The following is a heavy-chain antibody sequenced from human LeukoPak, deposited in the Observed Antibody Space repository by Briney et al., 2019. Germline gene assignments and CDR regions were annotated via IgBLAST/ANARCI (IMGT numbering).Heavy chain of an antibody. CDR1: GFTFSSYA. D-gene: IGHD5-18*01. J-gene: IGHJ4*02. CDR3: AKEGGYSYGYPFDY. Sequence: GGSLRLSXAASGFTFSSYAMSWVRQAPGKGLEWLSAIGGSGGSTYYADSVKGRFTISRDNSKNTLYLQMNSLRAEDTAVYYCAKEGGYSYGYPFDYWGQGTLVTVSS. CDR2: IGGSGGST. V-gene: IGHV3-23*01.